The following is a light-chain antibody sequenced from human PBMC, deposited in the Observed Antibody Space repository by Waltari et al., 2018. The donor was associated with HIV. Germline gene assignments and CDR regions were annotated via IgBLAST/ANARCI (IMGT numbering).Light chain of an antibody. V-gene: IGKV4-1*01. CDR2: WAS. CDR1: QSVLYSSNNENY. J-gene: IGKJ2*03. Sequence: DIVMTQSPDSLAVSLGERATINCKSSQSVLYSSNNENYLAWYQQKAGQPPKLLIYWASTRESGVPGRFSGSGSGTDFTLTISSLQAADVAVYYCQQYYSTPYSFGQGTKLEIK. CDR3: QQYYSTPYS.